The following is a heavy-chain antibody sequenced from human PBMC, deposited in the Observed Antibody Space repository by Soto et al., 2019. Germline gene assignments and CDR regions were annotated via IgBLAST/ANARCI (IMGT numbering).Heavy chain of an antibody. CDR1: GFTFSDYG. Sequence: QVQVEEFGGGVVRPGRSLRLSCEGPGFTFSDYGFHWVRQAPGKGLEWVAMISYDGSDRYYRDSVQGRFTISRDDSKNTVYLQMVSLRDEDTAVYYCARTLSWRRGPFDSWGQGTLVTVSS. CDR3: ARTLSWRRGPFDS. J-gene: IGHJ4*02. D-gene: IGHD2-15*01. CDR2: ISYDGSDR. V-gene: IGHV3-30*03.